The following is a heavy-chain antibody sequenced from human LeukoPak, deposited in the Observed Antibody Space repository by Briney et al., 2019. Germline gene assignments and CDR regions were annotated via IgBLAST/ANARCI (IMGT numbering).Heavy chain of an antibody. CDR1: GGSISSGSYY. D-gene: IGHD6-19*01. Sequence: SETLSLTCTVYGGSISSGSYYWSRIRQPAGKGLEWIGRIYTSGSTNYNPSLKSRVTISVDTSKNQFSLKLSSVTAADTAVYYCARDRIAVAGTVSFDYWGQGTLVTVSS. CDR2: IYTSGST. V-gene: IGHV4-61*02. J-gene: IGHJ4*02. CDR3: ARDRIAVAGTVSFDY.